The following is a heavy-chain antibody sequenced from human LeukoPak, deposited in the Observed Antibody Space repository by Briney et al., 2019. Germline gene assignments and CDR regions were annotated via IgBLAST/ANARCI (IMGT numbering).Heavy chain of an antibody. Sequence: GGSLRLSCAASGFTFSSYGMHWVRQAPGKGLEWVAFIRYDGSNKYHADSVKGRFTISRDNSKNTLYLQMNSLRAEDTAVYYCAKDARQYCSSTSCYRWGQGTLVTVSS. CDR2: IRYDGSNK. CDR1: GFTFSSYG. J-gene: IGHJ4*02. D-gene: IGHD2-2*01. V-gene: IGHV3-30*02. CDR3: AKDARQYCSSTSCYR.